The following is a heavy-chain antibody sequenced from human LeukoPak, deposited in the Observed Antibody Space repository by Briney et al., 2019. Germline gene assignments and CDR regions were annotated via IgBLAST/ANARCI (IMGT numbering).Heavy chain of an antibody. CDR2: IYYSGST. CDR3: ATTTDYYDSSGYPPPFDY. Sequence: SETLSLTCTVSGGPINSHYWSWIRQPPGKGLEWIGYIYYSGSTNYNPSLKSRVTISVDTSKNQFSLKLSSVTAADTAVYYCATTTDYYDSSGYPPPFDYWGQGTLVTVSS. CDR1: GGPINSHY. D-gene: IGHD3-22*01. V-gene: IGHV4-59*11. J-gene: IGHJ4*02.